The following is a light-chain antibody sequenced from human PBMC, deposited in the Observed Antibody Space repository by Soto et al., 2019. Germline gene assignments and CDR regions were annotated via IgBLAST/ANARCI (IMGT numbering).Light chain of an antibody. Sequence: QSVLTQPPSVSAAPGQTATISCSGSSSNIGNNYVSWYQQLPGTAPKLLIYDNNKRPSGIPDRFSGSKSGTSATLGITGLQAGDEADYYCGAWDSSLSAVVFGGGTKLTVL. CDR2: DNN. V-gene: IGLV1-51*01. CDR3: GAWDSSLSAVV. CDR1: SSNIGNNY. J-gene: IGLJ2*01.